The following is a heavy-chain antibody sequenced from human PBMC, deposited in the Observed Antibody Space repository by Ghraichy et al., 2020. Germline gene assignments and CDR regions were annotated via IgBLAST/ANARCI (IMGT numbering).Heavy chain of an antibody. Sequence: SETLSLTCSVSGGSISSYYWSWIRQPAGKGLEWIGHISSSGTTNYSPSLGSRVTMSVDTYKNQFSLKVRSVTGADTAVYYCARARSIFYGMVVWGQGTTVTVSS. CDR1: GGSISSYY. J-gene: IGHJ6*02. CDR2: ISSSGTT. D-gene: IGHD3-3*02. CDR3: ARARSIFYGMVV. V-gene: IGHV4-4*07.